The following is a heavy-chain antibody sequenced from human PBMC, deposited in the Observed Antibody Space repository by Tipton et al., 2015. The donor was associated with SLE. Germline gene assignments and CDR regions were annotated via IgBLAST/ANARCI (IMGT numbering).Heavy chain of an antibody. CDR3: ARSSSSWWSGGFDY. V-gene: IGHV4-61*09. D-gene: IGHD6-13*01. CDR2: IYTSGST. J-gene: IGHJ4*02. Sequence: TLSLTCTVSGGSISSGSYYWSWIRQPAGKGLEWIGYIYTSGSTNYNPSLKSRVTISVDTSKNQFSLKLSSVTAADTAVYYCARSSSSWWSGGFDYWGQGTLVTVSS. CDR1: GGSISSGSYY.